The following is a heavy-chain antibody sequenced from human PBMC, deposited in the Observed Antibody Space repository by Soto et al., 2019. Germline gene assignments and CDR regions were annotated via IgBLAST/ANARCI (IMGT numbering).Heavy chain of an antibody. D-gene: IGHD1-1*01. J-gene: IGHJ1*01. CDR1: GYNFFDYG. V-gene: IGHV1-18*01. CDR2: VSPKSGNT. CDR3: GRGRTVASSGPLLV. Sequence: QIQLVQSGAEVKKPGASVKVSCKASGYNFFDYGVSWVRQAPGQGLEWTGWVSPKSGNTDYARKVQGRVTMTTDISPSTAYRELRGRISDDTAVYYGGRGRTVASSGPLLVWGQGTLVSVSS.